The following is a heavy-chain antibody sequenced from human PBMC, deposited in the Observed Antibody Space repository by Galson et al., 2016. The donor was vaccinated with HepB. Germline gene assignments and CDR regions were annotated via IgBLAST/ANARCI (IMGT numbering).Heavy chain of an antibody. CDR1: GFTFGDYA. V-gene: IGHV3-49*03. CDR2: IRSKAFGGTT. CDR3: TRGSGRETRFEPTSVIWH. D-gene: IGHD3-16*02. Sequence: SLRLSCAASGFTFGDYAMSWFRQAPGKGLEWVGFIRSKAFGGTTEYAASVKDRFTISRDDSKSIAYLQMNSLKTEDTAIYYRTRGSGRETRFEPTSVIWHWGQGTLVTVSS. J-gene: IGHJ4*02.